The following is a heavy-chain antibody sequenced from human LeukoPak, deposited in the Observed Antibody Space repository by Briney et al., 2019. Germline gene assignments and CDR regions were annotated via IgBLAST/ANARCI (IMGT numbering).Heavy chain of an antibody. J-gene: IGHJ4*02. Sequence: GGSLRLSCAASGFTVSSNYMSWVRQAPGKGPEWVSVIYSSGRTYYADSVKDRFTISRDTSKNTLYLQMNTLRADDTAVYYCARDFGVGPYYFDYWGQGTLVTVSS. CDR3: ARDFGVGPYYFDY. D-gene: IGHD3-16*01. CDR1: GFTVSSNY. V-gene: IGHV3-66*01. CDR2: IYSSGRT.